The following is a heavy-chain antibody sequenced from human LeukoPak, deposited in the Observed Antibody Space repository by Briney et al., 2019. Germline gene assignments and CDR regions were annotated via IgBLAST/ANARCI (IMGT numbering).Heavy chain of an antibody. J-gene: IGHJ6*02. Sequence: ASVKVSCKASGYTFTSYGISWVRQAPGQGLEWMGWISAYNGNTNYAQKLQGRVTMTTDTSTSTAYMELRSLRSDDTAVYYCARGAPDYYYYYGMDVWGQGTTVTVSS. CDR2: ISAYNGNT. D-gene: IGHD1-26*01. V-gene: IGHV1-18*01. CDR1: GYTFTSYG. CDR3: ARGAPDYYYYYGMDV.